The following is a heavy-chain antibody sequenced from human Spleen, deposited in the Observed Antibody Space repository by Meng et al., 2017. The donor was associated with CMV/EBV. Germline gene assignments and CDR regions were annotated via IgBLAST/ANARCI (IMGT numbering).Heavy chain of an antibody. Sequence: SVKVSCKASGGTVSNFAISWVRQAPGQGLEWMGGIIPIFGTAEYAQNFQGRVTITTDESTKTAYLELSSLRSEDTAVYYCARSQFDIVVVPAAMAFDPWGQGTLVTVSS. D-gene: IGHD2-2*01. V-gene: IGHV1-69*05. CDR2: IIPIFGTA. CDR3: ARSQFDIVVVPAAMAFDP. J-gene: IGHJ5*02. CDR1: GGTVSNFA.